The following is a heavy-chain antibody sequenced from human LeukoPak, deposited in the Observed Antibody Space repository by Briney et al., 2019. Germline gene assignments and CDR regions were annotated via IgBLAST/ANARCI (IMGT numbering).Heavy chain of an antibody. CDR3: ARGVALLGRQRITIFGVVIPPFDY. D-gene: IGHD3-3*01. J-gene: IGHJ4*02. Sequence: GGSLRLSCAASGFTFSSYSMNWVRQAPGKGLEWVSYISSSSSTIYYADSVKGRFTISRDNAKNSLYLQMNSLRAEDTAVYYCARGVALLGRQRITIFGVVIPPFDYWGQGTLVTVSS. V-gene: IGHV3-48*01. CDR1: GFTFSSYS. CDR2: ISSSSSTI.